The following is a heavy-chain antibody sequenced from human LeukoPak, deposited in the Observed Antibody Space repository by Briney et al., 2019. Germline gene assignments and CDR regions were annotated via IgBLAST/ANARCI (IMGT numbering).Heavy chain of an antibody. Sequence: GGSLRLSCAASGFTFSSYAMSWVRQAPGKGLEWVSAISGSGGSTYYADSVKGRFTISRDNSKNTLYLQMNSLRAEDTAVYYCAKERVEKYYYGSGSSPLYGMDVWGQGTTVTVSS. V-gene: IGHV3-23*01. D-gene: IGHD3-10*01. CDR2: ISGSGGST. J-gene: IGHJ6*02. CDR3: AKERVEKYYYGSGSSPLYGMDV. CDR1: GFTFSSYA.